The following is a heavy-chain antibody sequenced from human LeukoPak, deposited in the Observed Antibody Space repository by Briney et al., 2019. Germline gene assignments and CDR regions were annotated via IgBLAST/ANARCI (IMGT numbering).Heavy chain of an antibody. Sequence: ASVKVSCKASGYTFTSYGISWVRQAPGQGLEWMGWISAYNGNTNYAQKLQGRVTMTTDTSTSTAYMELRSLRSDGTAVYYCARAYDFWSGYYTSEYFDYWGQGTLVTVSS. CDR1: GYTFTSYG. J-gene: IGHJ4*02. CDR3: ARAYDFWSGYYTSEYFDY. D-gene: IGHD3-3*01. V-gene: IGHV1-18*01. CDR2: ISAYNGNT.